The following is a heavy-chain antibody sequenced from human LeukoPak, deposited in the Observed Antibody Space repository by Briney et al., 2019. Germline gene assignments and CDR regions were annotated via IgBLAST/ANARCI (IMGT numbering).Heavy chain of an antibody. Sequence: ASVKVSCKVSGYTLSELSMHWVRQAPGKGLEWMGGFDPEDDERVYAQRFQGRVTMTEDTSTDTAYMELSSLRSEDTAIYYCATELRSGYFDYWGQGTLVTVSS. J-gene: IGHJ4*02. V-gene: IGHV1-24*01. CDR1: GYTLSELS. CDR3: ATELRSGYFDY. D-gene: IGHD3-22*01. CDR2: FDPEDDER.